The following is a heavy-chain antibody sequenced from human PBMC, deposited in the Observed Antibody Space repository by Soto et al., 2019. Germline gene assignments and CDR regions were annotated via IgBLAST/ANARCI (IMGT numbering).Heavy chain of an antibody. J-gene: IGHJ4*02. D-gene: IGHD2-15*01. CDR3: ARGSAGSESVVVVPAIDFYSFDT. V-gene: IGHV3-33*01. Sequence: QVQLVESGGGVVQPGRSLRLSCAASGFTLSSYGMHWVRQAPGKGLEWVAVIWYDGDKKYCADSVKVRFTISRDESKNTVYLHMSSLRGEDTGVYYCARGSAGSESVVVVPAIDFYSFDTWGQGTLVSVSS. CDR2: IWYDGDKK. CDR1: GFTLSSYG.